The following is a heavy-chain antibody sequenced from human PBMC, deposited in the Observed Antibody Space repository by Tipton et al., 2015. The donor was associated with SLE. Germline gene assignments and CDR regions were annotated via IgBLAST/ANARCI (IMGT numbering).Heavy chain of an antibody. CDR1: GGTFSSYA. CDR3: ARGGYSSGWRAFDI. D-gene: IGHD6-19*01. CDR2: IIPIFGTA. J-gene: IGHJ3*02. Sequence: QLVQSGPEVKKPGSSVKVSCKASGGTFSSYAISWVRQAPGQGLEWMGGIIPIFGTANYAQKFQGRVTITTDESTSSAYMELSSLRSEDTAVYYCARGGYSSGWRAFDIWGQGTMVTVSS. V-gene: IGHV1-69*05.